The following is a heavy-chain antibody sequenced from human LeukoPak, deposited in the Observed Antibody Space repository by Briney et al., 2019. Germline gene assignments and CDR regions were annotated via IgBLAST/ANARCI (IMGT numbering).Heavy chain of an antibody. Sequence: PSQTLSLTCTVSGGSISSGDYYWSWIPQSPGQGLEWIGYIYYSGTTYYNLSLKSRLTISVDKSENQFSLRLTSVTDADTAVYFCARAYSSGTTFDQWGQGTRVTVSS. CDR2: IYYSGTT. J-gene: IGHJ4*02. V-gene: IGHV4-30-4*01. D-gene: IGHD6-19*01. CDR3: ARAYSSGTTFDQ. CDR1: GGSISSGDYY.